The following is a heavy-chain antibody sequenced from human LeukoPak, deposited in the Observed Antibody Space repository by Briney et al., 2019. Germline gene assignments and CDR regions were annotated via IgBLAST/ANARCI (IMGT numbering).Heavy chain of an antibody. CDR2: ISSSGGTI. CDR1: GFTFSSYE. CDR3: ARGERYHPETFDS. J-gene: IGHJ4*02. Sequence: PGGSLRLSCAASGFTFSSYEMNWVRQAPGKGLDWVSYISSSGGTISYADSVKGRFTISRDNAKNSLYLQMNSLRAEDTAVYYCARGERYHPETFDSWGQGTLVTLSS. V-gene: IGHV3-48*03. D-gene: IGHD1-1*01.